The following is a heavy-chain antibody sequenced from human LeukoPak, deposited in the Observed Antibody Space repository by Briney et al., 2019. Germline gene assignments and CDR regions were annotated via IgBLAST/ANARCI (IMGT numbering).Heavy chain of an antibody. J-gene: IGHJ4*02. CDR2: IYSDGGNK. Sequence: PGGSLRLSCAASGLTFRRNGMHWVRQAPGKGLEWVSLIYSDGGNKFYADSVKGRFSISRDNSKNTVYLQMNSLSAEDTAVYFCARDGNGWGFDNWGPGTLVTVSS. D-gene: IGHD6-19*01. V-gene: IGHV3-33*01. CDR3: ARDGNGWGFDN. CDR1: GLTFRRNG.